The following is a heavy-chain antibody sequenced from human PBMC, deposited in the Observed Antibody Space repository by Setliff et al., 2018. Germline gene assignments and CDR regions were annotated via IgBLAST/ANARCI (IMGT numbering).Heavy chain of an antibody. J-gene: IGHJ4*02. CDR1: GGTFINYA. V-gene: IGHV1-69*13. D-gene: IGHD1-26*01. Sequence: SVKVSCKASGGTFINYAISWVRQAPGQGLEWMGGIIPIFGTANYAQKFQGRVTITANESTSTAYMELSSLRSEDTAVYYCARVSRTIVAARGFDYWGQGTLVTVSS. CDR2: IIPIFGTA. CDR3: ARVSRTIVAARGFDY.